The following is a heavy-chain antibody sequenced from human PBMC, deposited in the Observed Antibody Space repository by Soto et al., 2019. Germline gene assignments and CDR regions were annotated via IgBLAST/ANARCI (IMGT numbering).Heavy chain of an antibody. D-gene: IGHD3-3*01. CDR2: ISYDGSNK. Sequence: PGGSLRLSCAASGFTFSSYGMHWVRQAPGKGLEWVAVISYDGSNKYYADSVKGRFTISRDNSKNTLYLQMNSLRAEDTAVYYCAEDWIRFLEWLLTQNYYYYYMDVWGKGTTVTVSS. V-gene: IGHV3-30*18. CDR1: GFTFSSYG. CDR3: AEDWIRFLEWLLTQNYYYYYMDV. J-gene: IGHJ6*03.